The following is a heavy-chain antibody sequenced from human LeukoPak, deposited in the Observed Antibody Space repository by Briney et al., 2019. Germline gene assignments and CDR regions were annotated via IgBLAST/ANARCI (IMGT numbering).Heavy chain of an antibody. Sequence: SETLSLTCTVSGGSISSYYWNWIRQLPGKGLEWIGQINPSRNTNYNPSLKSRVTISVDTSKKQFSLKLSSVTAADTAVYYCARRYDFWSGYPPPLDYWGQGTLVTVSS. J-gene: IGHJ4*02. D-gene: IGHD3-3*01. CDR3: ARRYDFWSGYPPPLDY. CDR1: GGSISSYY. V-gene: IGHV4-34*01. CDR2: INPSRNT.